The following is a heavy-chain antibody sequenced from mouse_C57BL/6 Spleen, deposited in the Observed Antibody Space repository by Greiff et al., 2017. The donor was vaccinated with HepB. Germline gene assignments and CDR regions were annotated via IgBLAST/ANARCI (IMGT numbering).Heavy chain of an antibody. J-gene: IGHJ2*01. Sequence: EVKLVESGPELVKPGASVKISCKASGYSFTDYNMNWVKQSNGKSLEWIGVINPNYGTTSYNQKFKGKATLTVDQSSSTAYMQLNSLTSEDSAVYYCARSAYYSNLFDSWGQGTTLTVSS. CDR2: INPNYGTT. V-gene: IGHV1-39*01. CDR1: GYSFTDYN. D-gene: IGHD2-5*01. CDR3: ARSAYYSNLFDS.